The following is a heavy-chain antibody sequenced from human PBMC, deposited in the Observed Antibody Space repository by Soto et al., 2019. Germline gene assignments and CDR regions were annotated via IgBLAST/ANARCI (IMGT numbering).Heavy chain of an antibody. CDR2: IYSGGST. CDR1: GFTVSSNY. CDR3: AGDAWDGSGWYSGY. D-gene: IGHD6-19*01. Sequence: EVQLVETGGGLIQPGGSLGPSCAASGFTVSSNYMSWVRQSPGKGLEWVSVIYSGGSTHYAASVKVRFTISGDNSKNSRYLQMNSLRAEDTAVYYCAGDAWDGSGWYSGYWGQGTLVPVSS. V-gene: IGHV3-53*02. J-gene: IGHJ4*02.